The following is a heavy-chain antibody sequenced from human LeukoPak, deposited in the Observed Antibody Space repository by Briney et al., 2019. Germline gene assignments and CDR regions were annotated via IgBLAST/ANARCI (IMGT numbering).Heavy chain of an antibody. CDR1: GFTFSSYA. J-gene: IGHJ4*02. D-gene: IGHD1-26*01. V-gene: IGHV3-23*01. CDR3: AKDREGGSYSNNYFDY. Sequence: GGSLRLSFAAPGFTFSSYAMTWFRQAPGRGLNGASAFSGSGGSTYYADSVKGRFTISRDNSKNTLYLQMNSLRAEDTAVYYCAKDREGGSYSNNYFDYWGQGTLVTVSS. CDR2: FSGSGGST.